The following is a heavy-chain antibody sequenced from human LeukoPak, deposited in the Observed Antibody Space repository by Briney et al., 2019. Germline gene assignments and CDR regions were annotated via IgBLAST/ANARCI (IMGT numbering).Heavy chain of an antibody. J-gene: IGHJ4*02. V-gene: IGHV1-69*04. CDR2: IIPILGIA. Sequence: SVKVSCKASGGTFSSYAISWVRQAPGQGLEWMGRIIPILGIANYAQKFQGRVTITADKSTSTAYMELSSLRSEDTAVYYCARIFCSGGSCYGDNVDYWGQGTLVTVSS. CDR3: ARIFCSGGSCYGDNVDY. CDR1: GGTFSSYA. D-gene: IGHD2-15*01.